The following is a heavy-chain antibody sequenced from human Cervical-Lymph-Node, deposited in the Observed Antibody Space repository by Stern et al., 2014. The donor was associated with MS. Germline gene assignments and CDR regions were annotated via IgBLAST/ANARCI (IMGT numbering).Heavy chain of an antibody. CDR1: GNILTELS. J-gene: IGHJ4*02. D-gene: IGHD4-17*01. CDR2: FDREDGET. CDR3: AIYGDDGDY. Sequence: QVQLVQSGAEVKKPGASVKVSCKVSGNILTELSMQWVRQAPGKGLEWMGGFDREDGETIYAQNFQGRVTMTEDTSTDTAYMELGSPRSEDTAVYYCAIYGDDGDYWGQGTLVTVSS. V-gene: IGHV1-24*01.